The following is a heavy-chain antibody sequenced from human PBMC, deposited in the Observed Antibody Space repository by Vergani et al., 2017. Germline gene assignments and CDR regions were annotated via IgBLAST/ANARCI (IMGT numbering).Heavy chain of an antibody. Sequence: QVQLQESGPGLVKPSQTLSLTCTVSGGSISSGSYYWSWIRQPAGKGLEWIGRIYTSGSTNYNPSLKSRVTMSVDTSKNQFSLKLSSVTAADTAVYYCARQIVYCSSTSCYYFDYWGQGTLVTVSS. D-gene: IGHD2-2*01. CDR2: IYTSGST. CDR1: GGSISSGSYY. CDR3: ARQIVYCSSTSCYYFDY. V-gene: IGHV4-61*02. J-gene: IGHJ4*02.